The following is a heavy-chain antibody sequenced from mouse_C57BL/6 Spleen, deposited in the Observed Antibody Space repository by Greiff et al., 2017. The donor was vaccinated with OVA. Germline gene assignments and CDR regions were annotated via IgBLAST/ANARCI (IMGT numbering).Heavy chain of an antibody. Sequence: EVQLQQSGPELVKPGASVKISCKASGYTFTDYYMNWVKQSHGKSLEWIGDINPNNGGTSYNQKFKGKATLTVDKSSSTAYMELRSLTSEDSAVYYCATDYDGRAWFAYWGQGTLVTVSA. V-gene: IGHV1-26*01. CDR1: GYTFTDYY. D-gene: IGHD2-4*01. CDR2: INPNNGGT. CDR3: ATDYDGRAWFAY. J-gene: IGHJ3*01.